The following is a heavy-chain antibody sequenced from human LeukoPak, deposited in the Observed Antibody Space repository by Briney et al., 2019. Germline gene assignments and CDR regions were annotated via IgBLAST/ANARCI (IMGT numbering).Heavy chain of an antibody. Sequence: PGGSLRLSCTVSGFTVSSNSMSWVRQAPGKGLEWVAVISFDASNEYYADSVKGRFTISRDNSKNTLYLQMNSLRAEDAAVYYCATEGSFDYWGQGTLVTVSS. V-gene: IGHV3-30*03. CDR2: ISFDASNE. CDR3: ATEGSFDY. J-gene: IGHJ4*02. CDR1: GFTVSSNS.